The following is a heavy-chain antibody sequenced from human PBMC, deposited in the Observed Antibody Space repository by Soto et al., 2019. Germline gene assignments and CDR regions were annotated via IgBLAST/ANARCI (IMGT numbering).Heavy chain of an antibody. J-gene: IGHJ3*02. D-gene: IGHD6-19*01. CDR1: GFTFSSYG. V-gene: IGHV3-33*01. Sequence: QVQLVESGGGVVQPGRSLRLSCAASGFTFSSYGMHWVRQAPGKGLEWVAVIWYDGSNKYYADSVKGRFTISRDNSKNTLYLQMNSLRAEDTALYYCARDRAVAVYDAFDIWGPGTMVTVSS. CDR3: ARDRAVAVYDAFDI. CDR2: IWYDGSNK.